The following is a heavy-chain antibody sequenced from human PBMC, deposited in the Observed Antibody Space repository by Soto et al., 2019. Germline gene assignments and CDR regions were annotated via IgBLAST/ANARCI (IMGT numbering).Heavy chain of an antibody. Sequence: QVQLVQSGAEVKKPGSSVKVSCKASGGTFSSYAISWVRQAPGQGLEWMGGIIPIFGTANYAQKFQGRVTITADESTSTAYMELSSLRSEDTAVYYCARGDSSGWTPPYYCGMDVWGQGTTVTVSS. D-gene: IGHD6-19*01. CDR1: GGTFSSYA. CDR3: ARGDSSGWTPPYYCGMDV. V-gene: IGHV1-69*01. J-gene: IGHJ6*02. CDR2: IIPIFGTA.